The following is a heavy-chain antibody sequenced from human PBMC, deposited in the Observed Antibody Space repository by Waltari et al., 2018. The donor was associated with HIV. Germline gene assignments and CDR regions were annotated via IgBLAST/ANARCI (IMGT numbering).Heavy chain of an antibody. D-gene: IGHD3-10*01. V-gene: IGHV1-2*06. Sequence: QVQLVQSGAEVKKPGASVKVPCKASEYTFPGYHMPWVRQAPGQGLEWMERINPNSGGTNYAQKFQGRVTMTRDTSISTAYMELSRLRSDDTAVYYCARGEGNYYYHYGMDVWGQGTTVTVSS. CDR1: EYTFPGYH. CDR2: INPNSGGT. CDR3: ARGEGNYYYHYGMDV. J-gene: IGHJ6*02.